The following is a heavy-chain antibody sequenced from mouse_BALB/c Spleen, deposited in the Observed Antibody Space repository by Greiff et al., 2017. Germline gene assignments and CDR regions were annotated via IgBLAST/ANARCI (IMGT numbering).Heavy chain of an antibody. CDR3: ATQLGWFAY. D-gene: IGHD4-1*02. CDR1: GFAFSSYD. J-gene: IGHJ3*01. CDR2: ISSGGGST. Sequence: DVHLVESGGGLVKPGGSLKLSCAASGFAFSSYDMSWVRQTPEKRLEWVAYISSGGGSTYYPDTVKGRFTISRDNAKNTLYLQMSSLKSEDTAMYYCATQLGWFAYWGQGTLVTVSA. V-gene: IGHV5-12-1*01.